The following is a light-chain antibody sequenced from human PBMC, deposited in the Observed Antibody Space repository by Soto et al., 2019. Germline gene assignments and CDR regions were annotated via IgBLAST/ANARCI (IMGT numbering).Light chain of an antibody. V-gene: IGKV1-6*01. CDR2: ASS. J-gene: IGKJ1*01. Sequence: AIQMTQSPSSLSASVGDRVTITCRASQGIRYDLGWYQQKPGKAPKLLIYASSSLQSGVPSRFSGSGSGTDFTLTSSSLQPEDFATYYCLQDYSYPWTFGQGTEVEIK. CDR3: LQDYSYPWT. CDR1: QGIRYD.